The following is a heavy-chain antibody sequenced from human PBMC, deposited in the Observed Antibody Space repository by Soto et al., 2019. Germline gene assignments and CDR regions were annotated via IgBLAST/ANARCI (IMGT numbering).Heavy chain of an antibody. CDR1: GFTFSSYA. CDR3: AKDIQWLPDFDY. V-gene: IGHV3-23*01. D-gene: IGHD6-19*01. CDR2: ISGSGGST. J-gene: IGHJ4*02. Sequence: VQLLESGGGLVQPGGSLRLSCAASGFTFSSYAMSWVRQAPGKGLEWVSAISGSGGSTYYADSVKGRFTISRDNSKNTLYLQMNSLRAEDMAVYYCAKDIQWLPDFDYWGQGTLVTVSS.